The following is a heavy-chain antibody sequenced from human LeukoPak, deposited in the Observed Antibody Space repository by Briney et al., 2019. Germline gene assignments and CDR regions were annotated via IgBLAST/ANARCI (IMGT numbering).Heavy chain of an antibody. Sequence: SETLSLTCTVSGGSISSYYWSWIRQPPGKGLEWIGYIYYSGSTNYNPSLKSRVTISVDTSKNQFSLKLSSVTAADTAVYYCARDVSVPAAMVWDWFDPWGQGTLVTVSS. CDR3: ARDVSVPAAMVWDWFDP. CDR2: IYYSGST. D-gene: IGHD2-2*01. V-gene: IGHV4-59*01. J-gene: IGHJ5*02. CDR1: GGSISSYY.